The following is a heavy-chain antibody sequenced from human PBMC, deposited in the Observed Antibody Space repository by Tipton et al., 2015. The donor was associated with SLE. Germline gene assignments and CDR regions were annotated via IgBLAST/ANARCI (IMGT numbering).Heavy chain of an antibody. CDR2: IYNSGTT. V-gene: IGHV4-61*02. CDR1: RGFSSSGGYY. J-gene: IGHJ4*02. Sequence: TLSLTCTVSRGFSSSGGYYWTWVRQTAGKGLEWIGRIYNSGTTNYNPSFKSRVTISIDTSKNQFSLKLSSVTAADSAVYYCARDRVLFDFWGQGTLVTVSS. CDR3: ARDRVLFDF. D-gene: IGHD4/OR15-4a*01.